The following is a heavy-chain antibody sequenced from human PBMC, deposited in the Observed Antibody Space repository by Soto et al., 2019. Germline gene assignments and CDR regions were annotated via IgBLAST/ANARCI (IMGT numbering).Heavy chain of an antibody. CDR2: IWYDGSNK. CDR3: ASDYYGSGSYYNECGPGDY. D-gene: IGHD3-10*01. J-gene: IGHJ4*02. CDR1: GFTFSSYG. Sequence: QVQLVESGGGVVQPGRSLRLSCAASGFTFSSYGMHWVRQAPGKGLEWVAVIWYDGSNKYYADSVKGRFTISRDNSKNTMYLQMNSLRAEDTAVYYCASDYYGSGSYYNECGPGDYWGQGNLVIVSS. V-gene: IGHV3-33*01.